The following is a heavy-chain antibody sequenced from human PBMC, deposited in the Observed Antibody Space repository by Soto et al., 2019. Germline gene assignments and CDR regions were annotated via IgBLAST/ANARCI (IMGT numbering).Heavy chain of an antibody. V-gene: IGHV1-18*01. Sequence: ASVKVSCKASGYTSTSYGISWVRQAPGQGLEWMGWISAYNGNTNYAQKLQGRVTMTTDTSTSTAYMELRSLRSDDTAVYYCARVLSSSGWYKWFDPWGQGTLVTVS. CDR3: ARVLSSSGWYKWFDP. CDR1: GYTSTSYG. D-gene: IGHD6-19*01. CDR2: ISAYNGNT. J-gene: IGHJ5*02.